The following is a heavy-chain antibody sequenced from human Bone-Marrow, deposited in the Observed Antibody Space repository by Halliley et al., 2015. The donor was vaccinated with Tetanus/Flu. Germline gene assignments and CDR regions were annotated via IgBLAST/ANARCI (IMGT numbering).Heavy chain of an antibody. D-gene: IGHD2-15*01. V-gene: IGHV1-2*04. J-gene: IGHJ5*02. CDR3: GGGYRYIGMVAATRQDWVDP. Sequence: QLVQSGAEVKKPGASVKVSCKASGYTFTDYYMHWVRQAPGQGLEWMGWINPNSGGTNYAQKFQGWVTMTRDTSTSTAYMELSRLRSDDTAGDYGGGGYRYIGMVAATRQDWVDPWGQGSLVTVSP. CDR2: INPNSGGT. CDR1: GYTFTDYY.